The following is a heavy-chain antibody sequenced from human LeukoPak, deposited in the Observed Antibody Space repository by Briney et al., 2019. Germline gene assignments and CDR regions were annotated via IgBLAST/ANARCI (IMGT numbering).Heavy chain of an antibody. CDR1: GFTFSSYS. Sequence: GGSLRLSCAASGFTFSSYSMNWVRKAPGKGLEWVSSISSSSDYIYYADSVKGRFTISRDNAKNSLYLQMNRLRAEDTAVYYCARDRRGSTTENFDYWGQGTLVTVSS. V-gene: IGHV3-21*04. J-gene: IGHJ4*02. CDR2: ISSSSDYI. CDR3: ARDRRGSTTENFDY. D-gene: IGHD4-11*01.